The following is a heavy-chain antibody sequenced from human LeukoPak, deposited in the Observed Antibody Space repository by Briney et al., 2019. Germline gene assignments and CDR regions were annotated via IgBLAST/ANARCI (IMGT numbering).Heavy chain of an antibody. D-gene: IGHD6-13*01. V-gene: IGHV3-7*01. Sequence: GGSLRLSCAASGFIFSDFWMTWVRQAPGKGLEWVANMNQDGNEKRYADSVKGRFTISRDNSKNTLYLQMNSLRAEDTAVYYCARDTIPAAGTGSPFDYWGQGTLVTVSS. CDR3: ARDTIPAAGTGSPFDY. J-gene: IGHJ4*02. CDR2: MNQDGNEK. CDR1: GFIFSDFW.